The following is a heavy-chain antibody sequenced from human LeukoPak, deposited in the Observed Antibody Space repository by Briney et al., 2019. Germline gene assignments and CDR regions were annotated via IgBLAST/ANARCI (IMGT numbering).Heavy chain of an antibody. CDR3: ARGLVMGFTDY. CDR1: GGSFSGYY. J-gene: IGHJ4*02. Sequence: SDTLSLTCAVYGGSFSGYYWSWIRQPPGKGLEWIGEINHSGSTNYNPSLKSRVTISVDTSKNQFSLKLSSVTAADTAVYYCARGLVMGFTDYWGQGTLVTVSS. D-gene: IGHD3-22*01. V-gene: IGHV4-34*01. CDR2: INHSGST.